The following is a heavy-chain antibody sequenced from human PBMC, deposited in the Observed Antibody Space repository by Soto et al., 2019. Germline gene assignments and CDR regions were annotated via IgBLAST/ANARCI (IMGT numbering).Heavy chain of an antibody. J-gene: IGHJ6*02. CDR1: GYSFTSYW. CDR2: IDPSDSYT. V-gene: IGHV5-10-1*01. D-gene: IGHD7-27*01. CDR3: VSSNRKDYGMDV. Sequence: GASLKISCKGSGYSFTSYWISWVRQMPGKGLEWMGRIDPSDSYTNYSPSFQGHVTISADKSISTAYLQWSSLKASDTAMYYCVSSNRKDYGMDVWGQGTTVTVSS.